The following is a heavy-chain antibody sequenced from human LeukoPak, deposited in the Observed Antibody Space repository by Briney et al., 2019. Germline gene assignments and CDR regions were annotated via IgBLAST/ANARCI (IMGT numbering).Heavy chain of an antibody. CDR1: GGSTSSYY. CDR3: ARGGSYYDY. V-gene: IGHV4-59*01. Sequence: SETLSLTCTVSGGSTSSYYWSWIRQPPGKGLEWIGYIYYSGSTNYNPSLKSRVTISVDTSKNQFSLKLNSVTAADTAVYYCARGGSYYDYWGQGTLVTVSS. CDR2: IYYSGST. D-gene: IGHD1-26*01. J-gene: IGHJ4*02.